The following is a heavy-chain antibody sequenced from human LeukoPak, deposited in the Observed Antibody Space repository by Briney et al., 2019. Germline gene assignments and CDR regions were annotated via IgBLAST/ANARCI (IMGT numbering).Heavy chain of an antibody. CDR2: IYYSGNT. CDR1: GGSISSYY. D-gene: IGHD6-6*01. J-gene: IGHJ1*01. V-gene: IGHV4-59*08. CDR3: ARHTVPRYFQH. Sequence: SETLSLTCTVSGGSISSYYWSWIRQPPGKGLGWIGYIYYSGNTNYNPSLKSRVTISVDTSKNQFSLKLSSVTAADTAVYYCARHTVPRYFQHWGQGTLVTVSS.